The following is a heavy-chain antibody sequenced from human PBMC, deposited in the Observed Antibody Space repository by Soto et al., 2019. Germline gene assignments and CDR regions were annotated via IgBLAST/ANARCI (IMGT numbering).Heavy chain of an antibody. CDR3: AREREGDYFDY. CDR2: IVVGSGNT. J-gene: IGHJ4*02. Sequence: GASVKVSCKASGFTFTSSAMQWVRQARGQRLEWIGWIVVGSGNTNYAQKFQERVTITRDMSTSTAYMELSSLRSEDTAVYYCAREREGDYFDYWGQGTLVTVSS. D-gene: IGHD1-26*01. V-gene: IGHV1-58*02. CDR1: GFTFTSSA.